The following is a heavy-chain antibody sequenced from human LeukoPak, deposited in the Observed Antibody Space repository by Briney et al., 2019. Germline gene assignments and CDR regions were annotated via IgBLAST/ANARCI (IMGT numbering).Heavy chain of an antibody. J-gene: IGHJ5*02. CDR1: GGSISSGSYY. CDR2: IYTSGST. V-gene: IGHV4-61*02. CDR3: ARDRIAAGVKHNWFDP. D-gene: IGHD6-13*01. Sequence: SQTLSLTCTVSGGSISSGSYYWSWIRQPAWKGLEWIGRIYTSGSTNYNPSLKSRVTISVDTSKNQFSLKLSSVTAADTAVYYCARDRIAAGVKHNWFDPWGQGTLVTVSS.